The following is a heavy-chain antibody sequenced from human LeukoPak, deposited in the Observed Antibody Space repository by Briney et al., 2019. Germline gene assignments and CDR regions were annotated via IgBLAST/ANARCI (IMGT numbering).Heavy chain of an antibody. J-gene: IGHJ4*02. V-gene: IGHV3-49*04. D-gene: IGHD3-22*01. CDR3: GAYYYDGSGYYHPDF. Sequence: GGSLRLSCAASGFTFSSSSMNWVRQAPGKGLEWVGFIRSKAYGGTTEYAASVKGRFSISRDDSKSIAYLQMNSLKTEGTAVYYCGAYYYDGSGYYHPDFWGQGTLVTVSS. CDR1: GFTFSSSS. CDR2: IRSKAYGGTT.